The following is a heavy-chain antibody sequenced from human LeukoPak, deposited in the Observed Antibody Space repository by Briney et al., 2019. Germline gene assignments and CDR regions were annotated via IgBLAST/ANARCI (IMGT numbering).Heavy chain of an antibody. Sequence: PSETLSLTCAVYGGSFSGYYWSWIRQPPGKGLEWIGEINHSGSTNYNPSLKSRVTISVDTSKNQFSLKLSSVTAADTAVYYCARGGRVVPAAIPAPYYYYYGMDAWGQGTTVTVSS. CDR1: GGSFSGYY. CDR2: INHSGST. CDR3: ARGGRVVPAAIPAPYYYYYGMDA. D-gene: IGHD2-2*02. J-gene: IGHJ6*02. V-gene: IGHV4-34*01.